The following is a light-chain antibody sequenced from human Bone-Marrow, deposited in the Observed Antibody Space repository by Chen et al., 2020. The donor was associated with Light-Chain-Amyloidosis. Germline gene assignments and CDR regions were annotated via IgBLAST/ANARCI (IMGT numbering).Light chain of an antibody. CDR3: QSADSSGTYEVI. CDR1: DLPTKY. Sequence: SYELTQPPSVSVSPGQPARITCSGDDLPTKYAYWYQQKPGQAPVLVIHRGTERPSGIAEGFSGSSSGTTATLTIRGVQAEDEADYHCQSADSSGTYEVIFGGGTKLTV. J-gene: IGLJ2*01. CDR2: RGT. V-gene: IGLV3-25*03.